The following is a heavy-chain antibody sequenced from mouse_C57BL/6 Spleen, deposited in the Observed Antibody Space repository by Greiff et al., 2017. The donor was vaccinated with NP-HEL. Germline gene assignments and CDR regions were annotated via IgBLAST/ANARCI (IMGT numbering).Heavy chain of an antibody. J-gene: IGHJ1*03. CDR3: ASHYGSSYWCFDV. CDR1: GFSLTSYG. CDR2: IWSDGST. V-gene: IGHV2-6*03. D-gene: IGHD1-1*01. Sequence: VQVVESGPGLVAPSQSLSITCTVSGFSLTSYGVHWVRQPPGKGLEWLVVIWSDGSTTYNSALKSRLSISKDNSKSQVFLKMNGLQTDDTAMYYCASHYGSSYWCFDVWGTGTTVTVSS.